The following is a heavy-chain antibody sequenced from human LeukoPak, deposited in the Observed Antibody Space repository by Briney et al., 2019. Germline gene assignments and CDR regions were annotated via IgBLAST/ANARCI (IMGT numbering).Heavy chain of an antibody. CDR3: ARVRGGYAMLFDY. Sequence: KTSETLSLTCSASDDSFSTHYWTWIRQPPGKGLEWIGYISSIGSTNYNPSLKSRVTISVDTSKNQFSLKLSSVTAADTAVYYCARVRGGYAMLFDYWGQGTLVTVSS. J-gene: IGHJ4*02. CDR2: ISSIGST. V-gene: IGHV4-59*11. CDR1: DDSFSTHY. D-gene: IGHD5-12*01.